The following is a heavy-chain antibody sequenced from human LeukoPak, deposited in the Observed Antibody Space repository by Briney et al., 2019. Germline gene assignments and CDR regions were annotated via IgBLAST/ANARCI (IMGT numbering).Heavy chain of an antibody. D-gene: IGHD6-19*01. Sequence: GGSLRLSCAASGFTFSSYGMTWVRQAPGKGLEWVSTVSTSGGGTYYADSVKGRFTISRDNSKNTLYLQMNSLRAEDTAVYYCAKSRSGWWSRDYYFDYWGQGTLVTVSS. CDR3: AKSRSGWWSRDYYFDY. CDR2: VSTSGGGT. CDR1: GFTFSSYG. J-gene: IGHJ4*02. V-gene: IGHV3-23*01.